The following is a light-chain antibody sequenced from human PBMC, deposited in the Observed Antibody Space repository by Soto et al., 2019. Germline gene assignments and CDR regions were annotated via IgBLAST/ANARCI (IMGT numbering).Light chain of an antibody. CDR2: DIN. J-gene: IGLJ1*01. Sequence: QSALTQPASVSGSPGQSITIPCTGASSDVGNYIFVSWYRQHPGKAPKLMIYDINNRPSGVSNRFSGSKSGNTASLTISGLQAEDEADYYCVSYTTSASYVFGTGNKV. V-gene: IGLV2-14*01. CDR1: SSDVGNYIF. CDR3: VSYTTSASYV.